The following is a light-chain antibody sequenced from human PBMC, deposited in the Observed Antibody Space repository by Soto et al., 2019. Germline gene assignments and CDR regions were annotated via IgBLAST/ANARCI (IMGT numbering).Light chain of an antibody. Sequence: DIVLTQSPDSLAVSLGERATINCKSSQSILYSSNSKNYLAWYQQKPGQPPKLLIYWASTRESGVPARFSGSGSGTECTLTISSLQAEDVAVYYCQQYYDAAYTFGQGTKLEIK. CDR3: QQYYDAAYT. CDR2: WAS. CDR1: QSILYSSNSKNY. J-gene: IGKJ2*01. V-gene: IGKV4-1*01.